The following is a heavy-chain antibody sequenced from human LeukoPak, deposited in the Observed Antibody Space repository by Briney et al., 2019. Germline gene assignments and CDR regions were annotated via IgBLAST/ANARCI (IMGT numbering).Heavy chain of an antibody. Sequence: ASVKVSCKASGYTFTNYGISWVRQAPGQGLEWMGWISAYNGNTNYAQKLQGRVTMTTDTSTSTAYMELRSLRSDDTAVYYCARLVILPADMPSIGYYYYMDVWGKGPTVTISS. D-gene: IGHD2-2*01. J-gene: IGHJ6*03. CDR3: ARLVILPADMPSIGYYYYMDV. CDR2: ISAYNGNT. V-gene: IGHV1-18*01. CDR1: GYTFTNYG.